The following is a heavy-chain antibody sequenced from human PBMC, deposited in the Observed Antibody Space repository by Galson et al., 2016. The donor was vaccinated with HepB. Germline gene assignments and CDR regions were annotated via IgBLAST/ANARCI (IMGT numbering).Heavy chain of an antibody. CDR1: GFSLSTSAVG. CDR2: IYWDDDK. CDR3: EHEGDSGHFDY. V-gene: IGHV2-5*02. Sequence: PALVKPTQTLTLTCTFSGFSLSTSAVGVGWIRRPPGKALEWLALIYWDDDKRYSPSLKRRLTITKATSKNQVVLKMTNMDPADTATYYCEHEGDSGHFDYWGQGTLVTVSS. D-gene: IGHD3-16*01. J-gene: IGHJ4*02.